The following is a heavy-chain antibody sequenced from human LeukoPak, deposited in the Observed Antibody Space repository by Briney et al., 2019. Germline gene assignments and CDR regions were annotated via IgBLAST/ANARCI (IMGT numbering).Heavy chain of an antibody. CDR2: IYPGDSDT. V-gene: IGHV5-51*01. D-gene: IGHD4-17*01. CDR3: ARSLTVTHYFDY. J-gene: IGHJ4*02. CDR1: GYSFTSYW. Sequence: GESLKISCKGSGYSFTSYWIGWLRQLSGKGLEWMGIIYPGDSDTRYSPSFQGQVTISAHKSISTAYLQWSSLKASDTAMYYCARSLTVTHYFDYWGQGTLVTVSS.